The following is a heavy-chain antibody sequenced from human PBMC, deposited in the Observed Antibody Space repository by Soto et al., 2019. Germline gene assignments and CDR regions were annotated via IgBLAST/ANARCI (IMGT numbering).Heavy chain of an antibody. CDR1: GDSISRSSYY. D-gene: IGHD3-10*01. V-gene: IGHV4-39*01. Sequence: SETLSLTCTVSGDSISRSSYYWGWIRQPPGKGLEWIGSIYYSGSTYYNTSLKSRVTISVDTSKNQFSLKLSSVTAADTAVYCCARRGTQLLLLGDGYGMHVCRQGTTVAGSS. J-gene: IGHJ6*02. CDR3: ARRGTQLLLLGDGYGMHV. CDR2: IYYSGST.